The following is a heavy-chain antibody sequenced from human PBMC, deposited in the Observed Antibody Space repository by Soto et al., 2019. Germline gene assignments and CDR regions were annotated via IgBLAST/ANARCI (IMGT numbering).Heavy chain of an antibody. CDR2: IRSKAYGGTT. CDR1: GLTFGDNA. D-gene: IGHD3-22*01. Sequence: GGSLRLSCTVSGLTFGDNAMSWFRQAPGKGLEWVGFIRSKAYGGTTEYAASVKGRFTISRDDSKSIAYLQMNSLKTEDTAVYYCTRAVYYESTGPGNYWGQGTLVTVSS. V-gene: IGHV3-49*03. CDR3: TRAVYYESTGPGNY. J-gene: IGHJ4*02.